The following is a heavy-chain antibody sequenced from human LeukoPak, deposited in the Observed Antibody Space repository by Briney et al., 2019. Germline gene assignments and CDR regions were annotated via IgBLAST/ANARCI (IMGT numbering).Heavy chain of an antibody. V-gene: IGHV3-23*01. CDR2: ISGSGVNT. CDR3: AKDHDLVVLITLDY. J-gene: IGHJ4*02. D-gene: IGHD3-22*01. Sequence: GGSLRLPCAASGFTFSSYAMSWVRQAPGKGLEWVSGISGSGVNTYYADSVKGRFTISRDNSKNTLYLQMNSLRAEDTAVYYCAKDHDLVVLITLDYWGQGTLVTVSS. CDR1: GFTFSSYA.